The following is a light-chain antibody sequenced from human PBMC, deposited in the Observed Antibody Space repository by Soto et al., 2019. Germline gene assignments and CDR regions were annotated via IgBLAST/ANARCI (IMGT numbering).Light chain of an antibody. V-gene: IGLV4-69*01. J-gene: IGLJ2*01. CDR3: QTWGSGIVV. CDR1: SGHSNYA. CDR2: LNSDGSH. Sequence: QLVLTQSPSASASLGASVKLTCTLSSGHSNYAIAWHQQQPEKGPRYLMNLNSDGSHSKGDGIPDRFSGSSSGAERYLTISSLQSEDAADYYCQTWGSGIVVFGGGTKRTVL.